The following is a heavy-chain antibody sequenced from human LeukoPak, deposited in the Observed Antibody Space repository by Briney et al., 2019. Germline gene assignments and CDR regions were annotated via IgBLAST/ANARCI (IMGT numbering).Heavy chain of an antibody. CDR3: ARGELLWFGELLSNFDY. Sequence: GGSLRLSCAASGFTFSIYAMSWVRQAPGKGLEWVSAISGSGGSTYYADSVKGRFTISRDNAKNSLYLQMNSLRAEDTAVYYCARGELLWFGELLSNFDYWGQGTLVTVSS. CDR1: GFTFSIYA. CDR2: ISGSGGST. J-gene: IGHJ4*02. V-gene: IGHV3-23*01. D-gene: IGHD3-10*01.